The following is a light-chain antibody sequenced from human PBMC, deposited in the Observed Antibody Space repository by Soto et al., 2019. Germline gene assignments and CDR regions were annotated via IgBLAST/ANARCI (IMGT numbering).Light chain of an antibody. V-gene: IGKV1-5*01. CDR3: QQYYNWPLT. CDR2: DAS. CDR1: QSISIW. J-gene: IGKJ5*01. Sequence: DIQMPQSPSTLSASVGDSFTITCRARQSISIWLAWYQQKPGKAPKLLIYDASILESGVPSRFSGSGSGTDYILTISSLQSEDFAVYYCQQYYNWPLTFGQGRRLEIK.